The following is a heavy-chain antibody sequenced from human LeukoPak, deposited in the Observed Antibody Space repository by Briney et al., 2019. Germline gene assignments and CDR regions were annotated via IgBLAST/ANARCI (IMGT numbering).Heavy chain of an antibody. Sequence: PGGSLRLSCAASGFTFSSYAMSWVRQAPGKGLEWVSAISGSGGSTYYADSVKGRFTISRDNSKNTLYLQMNSLRAEDTAVYHCAKETYSGSTGLRDYWGQGTLVTVAS. V-gene: IGHV3-23*01. CDR1: GFTFSSYA. CDR3: AKETYSGSTGLRDY. CDR2: ISGSGGST. D-gene: IGHD1-26*01. J-gene: IGHJ4*02.